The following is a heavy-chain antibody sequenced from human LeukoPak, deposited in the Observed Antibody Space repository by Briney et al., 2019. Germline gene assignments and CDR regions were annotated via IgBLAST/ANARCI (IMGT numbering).Heavy chain of an antibody. CDR1: GGSISSYY. Sequence: SETLSLTCTVSGGSISSYYWSWIRQPPGKGLEWIGYIYYSGSTNYNPSLKSRVTISVDTSKNQFSLKLSSVTAADTAVYYCARVWPGPSYYDILTGYYNAAYNWFDPWGQGTLVTVSS. J-gene: IGHJ5*02. D-gene: IGHD3-9*01. CDR2: IYYSGST. CDR3: ARVWPGPSYYDILTGYYNAAYNWFDP. V-gene: IGHV4-59*01.